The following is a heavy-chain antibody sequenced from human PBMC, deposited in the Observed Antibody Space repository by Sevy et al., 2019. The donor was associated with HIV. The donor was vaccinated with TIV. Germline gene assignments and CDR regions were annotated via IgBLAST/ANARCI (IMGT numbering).Heavy chain of an antibody. J-gene: IGHJ6*02. V-gene: IGHV1-18*01. CDR2: ISAYNGNT. CDR1: GYTFTSYG. Sequence: AAVKVSCKASGYTFTSYGISWVRQAPGQGLEWMGWISAYNGNTNYAQKLQGRVTMTTDTSTSTAYMELRSLRSDDTAVYYCARDVQPAVAGYYYYYGMDVWGQGTTVTVSS. CDR3: ARDVQPAVAGYYYYYGMDV. D-gene: IGHD6-19*01.